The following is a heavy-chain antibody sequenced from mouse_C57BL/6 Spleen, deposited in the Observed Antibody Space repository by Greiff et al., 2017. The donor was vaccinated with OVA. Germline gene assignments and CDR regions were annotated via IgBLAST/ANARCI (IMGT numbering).Heavy chain of an antibody. CDR3: ARGGYYGSSPAWFAY. J-gene: IGHJ3*01. D-gene: IGHD1-1*01. CDR1: GYAFTNYL. CDR2: INPGSGGT. V-gene: IGHV1-54*01. Sequence: QVQLQQSGAELVRPGTSVKVSCKASGYAFTNYLIEWVKQRPGQGLEWIGVINPGSGGTNYNEKFKGEATLTADKSSSTAYMQLSSLTSEDSAVYFCARGGYYGSSPAWFAYWGQGTLVTVSA.